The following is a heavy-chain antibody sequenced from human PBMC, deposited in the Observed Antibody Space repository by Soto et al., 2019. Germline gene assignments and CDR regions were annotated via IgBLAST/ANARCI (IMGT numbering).Heavy chain of an antibody. CDR2: LSYDGSNE. Sequence: QVQLVESGGGVVQPGTSLRLSCAASGFTFSSYGLHWVRQAPGKGLEWVAVLSYDGSNEFYGDSVKGRFTISRDNSKNTRYLQMNSLRAEDTAVYYCAKWFGEPYYYYFYMDVWGKGTTVNVSS. CDR3: AKWFGEPYYYYFYMDV. D-gene: IGHD3-10*01. V-gene: IGHV3-33*05. CDR1: GFTFSSYG. J-gene: IGHJ6*03.